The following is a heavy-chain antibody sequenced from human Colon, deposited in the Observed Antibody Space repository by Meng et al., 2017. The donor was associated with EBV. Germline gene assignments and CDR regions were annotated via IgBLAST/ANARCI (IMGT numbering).Heavy chain of an antibody. CDR3: ARVWAYCGGDCYHPR. CDR1: GGPLSSRNW. J-gene: IGHJ4*02. Sequence: VELLGAGPGLGYPSGTLAPTCLAFGGPLSSRNWRSWVRHPQGKGLEWIGEIYHSGSTNYNPSLKRRVTISVDESKNQFSLRLSSVTDADSAVYYCARVWAYCGGDCYHPRWGQGTLVTVSS. D-gene: IGHD2-21*02. V-gene: IGHV4-4*02. CDR2: IYHSGST.